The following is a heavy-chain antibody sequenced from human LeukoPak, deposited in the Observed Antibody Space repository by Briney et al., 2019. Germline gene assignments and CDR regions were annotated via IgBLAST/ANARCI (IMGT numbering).Heavy chain of an antibody. J-gene: IGHJ4*02. CDR3: TRVTSWRTGFDY. CDR1: GFSFEAYG. Sequence: GGSLRLSCAVSGFSFEAYGMYWVREAPGKGLEWVSDITWNSDDMAYADSVKGRFTISRDNANNCLYLQMNSLTVEDTALYYCTRVTSWRTGFDYWGQGTLVTVSS. CDR2: ITWNSDDM. V-gene: IGHV3-9*01. D-gene: IGHD1-1*01.